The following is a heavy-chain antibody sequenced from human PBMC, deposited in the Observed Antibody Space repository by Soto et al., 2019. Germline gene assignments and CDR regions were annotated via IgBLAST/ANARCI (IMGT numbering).Heavy chain of an antibody. V-gene: IGHV3-33*01. CDR3: TRATFDV. CDR2: IWFDGVKE. Sequence: GGSLRLSCAVSGFSFSTYAMHWVRQAPGKGLEWLAIIWFDGVKEYYAESVRGRFTISIDNSKNTVFLQMDTVGAEDSALYYCTRATFDVWGQGTTVTVSS. J-gene: IGHJ6*02. CDR1: GFSFSTYA.